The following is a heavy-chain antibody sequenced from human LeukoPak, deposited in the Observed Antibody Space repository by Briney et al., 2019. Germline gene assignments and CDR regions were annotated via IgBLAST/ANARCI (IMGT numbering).Heavy chain of an antibody. V-gene: IGHV3-53*01. CDR2: IYSDGST. CDR1: GFTVSSNY. D-gene: IGHD6-13*01. Sequence: PGGSLRLSCAASGFTVSSNYMSWVRQAPGKGLEWVSVIYSDGSTYYADSVKGRFTISRDNSKNTLYLQMNSLRAEDTAVYYCARGYSSSWYYFDYWGQGTLVTVSS. J-gene: IGHJ4*02. CDR3: ARGYSSSWYYFDY.